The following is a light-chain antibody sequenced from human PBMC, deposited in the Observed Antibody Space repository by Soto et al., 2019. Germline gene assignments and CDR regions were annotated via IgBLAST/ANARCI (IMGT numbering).Light chain of an antibody. CDR1: SSDVGGYDY. J-gene: IGLJ1*01. V-gene: IGLV2-14*01. CDR2: DVT. CDR3: SSYTSSNTYV. Sequence: QSALTQPASVSGSPGQSITIFCTGTSSDVGGYDYVSWYQQHPGKAPKLLIYDVTNRPSGVSNRFSGSKSDNTASLTISGLQAEDEADYYCSSYTSSNTYVFGTGTKVTVL.